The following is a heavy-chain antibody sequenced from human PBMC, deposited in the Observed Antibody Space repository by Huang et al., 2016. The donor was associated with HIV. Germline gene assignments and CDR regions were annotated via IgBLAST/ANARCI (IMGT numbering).Heavy chain of an antibody. CDR2: IKQDGSEK. CDR3: ATKASAMDI. V-gene: IGHV3-7*01. J-gene: IGHJ6*02. Sequence: RRLSCAGSTATFNAYWMSWVRQRAGPGLEWVANIKQDGSEKYYMDSVEGRFNISRDNVKKLLFLEMNNLRVADTAVYYCATKASAMDIWGQGTTVIVSS. CDR1: TATFNAYW. D-gene: IGHD1-7*01.